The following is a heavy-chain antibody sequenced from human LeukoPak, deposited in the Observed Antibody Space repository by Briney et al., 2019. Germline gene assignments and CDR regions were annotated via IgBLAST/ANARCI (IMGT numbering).Heavy chain of an antibody. V-gene: IGHV3-30*02. J-gene: IGHJ4*02. CDR1: GFTFNTYG. D-gene: IGHD6-19*01. CDR2: IPFDVTNK. CDR3: ISSGWTGMTYYFDY. Sequence: PGGSLRLSCAASGFTFNTYGMHWVRQAPGKGLEWVAYIPFDVTNKYYAESVKGRFTISRDNSKNTLYLQMNSLKTEDTAVYYCISSGWTGMTYYFDYWGQGTLVTVSS.